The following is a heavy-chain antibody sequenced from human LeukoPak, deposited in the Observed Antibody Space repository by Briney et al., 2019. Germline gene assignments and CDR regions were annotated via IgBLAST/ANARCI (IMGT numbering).Heavy chain of an antibody. Sequence: SETLSLTCTVSGGSISSSSYYWGWIRQPPGKGLEWIGSIYYSGSTYHNPSLKSRVTISVDTSKNQFSLKLSSVTAADTAVYYCAITMIVGRYYFDYWGQGTLVTVSS. CDR1: GGSISSSSYY. CDR3: AITMIVGRYYFDY. CDR2: IYYSGST. D-gene: IGHD3-22*01. V-gene: IGHV4-39*01. J-gene: IGHJ4*02.